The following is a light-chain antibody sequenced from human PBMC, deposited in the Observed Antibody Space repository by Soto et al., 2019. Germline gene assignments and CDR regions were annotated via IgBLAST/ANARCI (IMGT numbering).Light chain of an antibody. CDR2: AAS. J-gene: IGKJ1*01. V-gene: IGKV1-39*01. CDR3: QQSYSTPPWT. CDR1: QSIVTY. Sequence: DIQMTQSPCTLSASVGDRVTITCRASQSIVTYLNWYLQKPGKAPKLLIYAASNLQSGVPSRFSGSGAWTDFTLTISSLQPEDFATYFCQQSYSTPPWTFGQGTKVDIK.